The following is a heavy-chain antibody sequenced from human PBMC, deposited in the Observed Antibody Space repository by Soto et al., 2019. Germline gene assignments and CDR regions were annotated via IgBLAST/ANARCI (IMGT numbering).Heavy chain of an antibody. D-gene: IGHD2-2*01. CDR3: ARHPLGSQVVPGGDV. CDR2: IYPGDSDT. J-gene: IGHJ6*02. Sequence: GESLKISCKGSGYSFTSYWIGWVRQMPGKGLEWMGIIYPGDSDTRYSPSFQGHVTISADKSISTAYLQWSSLKASDTAMYYCARHPLGSQVVPGGDVWGQGTKGTVSS. V-gene: IGHV5-51*01. CDR1: GYSFTSYW.